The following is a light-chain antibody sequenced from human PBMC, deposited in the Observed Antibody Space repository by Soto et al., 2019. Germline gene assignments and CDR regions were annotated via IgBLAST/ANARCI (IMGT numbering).Light chain of an antibody. CDR2: GNS. Sequence: QYVLTQPPSVSGAPGQRVTISCTGSSSNIGAGYDVHWYQQLPGTAPKLLIYGNSNRPSGVPDRFSGSKSGTSASLAITGLQAEDEADYYCQSYDSSLRSVFGGGTKVTVL. J-gene: IGLJ2*01. V-gene: IGLV1-40*01. CDR1: SSNIGAGYD. CDR3: QSYDSSLRSV.